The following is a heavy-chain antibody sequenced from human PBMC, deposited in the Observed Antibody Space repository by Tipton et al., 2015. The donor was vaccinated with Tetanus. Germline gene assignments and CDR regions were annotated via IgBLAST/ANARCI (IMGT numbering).Heavy chain of an antibody. CDR3: ARARGYAYRYCDY. Sequence: TLSLTCAVYGGSFSGYYWSWIRQPPGKGLEWIGEINHSGSTNYNPSLTSRVTISVDTAKNQFSLKLSSVTAADTAVYYCARARGYAYRYCDYWGQGTLVPVSS. CDR2: INHSGST. CDR1: GGSFSGYY. D-gene: IGHD3-16*01. J-gene: IGHJ4*02. V-gene: IGHV4-34*01.